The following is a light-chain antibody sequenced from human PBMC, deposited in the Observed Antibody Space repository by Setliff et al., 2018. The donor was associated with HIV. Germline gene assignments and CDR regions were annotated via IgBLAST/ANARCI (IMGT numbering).Light chain of an antibody. CDR1: SSDVGGYNY. V-gene: IGLV2-14*01. CDR3: SSYTSSSTYV. CDR2: DVS. Sequence: QSALTQPASVSGSPGQSITISCTGTSSDVGGYNYVSWYQQHPGKAPKPMISDVSKRPSGVSSRFSGSKSGNTASLTISGLQTEDEADYYCSSYTSSSTYVFGTGTRSPS. J-gene: IGLJ1*01.